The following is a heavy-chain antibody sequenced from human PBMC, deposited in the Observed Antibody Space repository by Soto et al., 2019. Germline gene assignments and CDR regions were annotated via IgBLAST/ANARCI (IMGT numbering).Heavy chain of an antibody. J-gene: IGHJ6*02. V-gene: IGHV3-30-3*01. CDR2: ISYDGSNK. CDR1: GFTFSSYA. D-gene: IGHD3-10*01. CDR3: ARGNTMVRGVMQPNYGMDV. Sequence: GGSLRLSCAASGFTFSSYAMHWVRQAPGKGLEWVAVISYDGSNKYYADSVKGRFTISRDNSKNTLYLQMNSLRAEDTAVYYCARGNTMVRGVMQPNYGMDVSGQGTTVTLSS.